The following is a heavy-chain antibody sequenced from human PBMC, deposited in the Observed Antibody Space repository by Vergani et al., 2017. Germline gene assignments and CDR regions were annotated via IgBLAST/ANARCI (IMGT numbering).Heavy chain of an antibody. J-gene: IGHJ5*02. D-gene: IGHD3-22*01. CDR1: GFTFSSYS. Sequence: EVQLVESGGGLVKPGGSLRLSCAASGFTFSSYSMNWVRQAPGKGLVWVSRINSDGTTTIYAGSVKGRFSISRDNAKNTLYLQMNSLRVEDTAVYYCARESPDPYDSSVNWFDPWGRGTLVTVSS. CDR3: ARESPDPYDSSVNWFDP. CDR2: INSDGTTT. V-gene: IGHV3-74*01.